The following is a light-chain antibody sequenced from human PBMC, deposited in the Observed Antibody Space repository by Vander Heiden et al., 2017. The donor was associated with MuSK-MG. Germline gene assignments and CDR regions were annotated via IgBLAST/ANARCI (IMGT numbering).Light chain of an antibody. CDR2: DAS. V-gene: IGKV3-11*01. Sequence: EIVWTQSEATLSLSPGERATLSCRASQSVSSYLAWYQQKPGQAPRLLIYDASNRATGIIARFSGSGDGTVFTLPIISLEPEDCGVYYCQQRTNGHGRFAFGHGTKVDIK. J-gene: IGKJ3*01. CDR1: QSVSSY. CDR3: QQRTNGHGRFA.